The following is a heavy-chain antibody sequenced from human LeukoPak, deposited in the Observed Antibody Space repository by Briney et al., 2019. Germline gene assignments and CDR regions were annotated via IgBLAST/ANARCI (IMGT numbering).Heavy chain of an antibody. CDR3: APMECGGDCYQDDAFDI. CDR2: ISSSGSTI. CDR1: GFTFSSYE. Sequence: PGGSLRLPCAASGFTFSSYEMNWVRQAPGKGLEWVSYISSSGSTIYYADSVKGRFTISRDNAKNSLYLQMNSLRAEDTAVYYCAPMECGGDCYQDDAFDIWGQGTMVTVSS. J-gene: IGHJ3*02. D-gene: IGHD2-21*02. V-gene: IGHV3-48*03.